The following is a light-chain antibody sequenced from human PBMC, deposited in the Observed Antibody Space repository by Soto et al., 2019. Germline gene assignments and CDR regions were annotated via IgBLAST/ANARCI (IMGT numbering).Light chain of an antibody. V-gene: IGLV2-14*01. CDR1: SSDVGGYNY. CDR3: CSYSGSSTLYV. Sequence: QSALTQPASVSGSPGQSITISCTGTSSDVGGYNYVSWYQQHPGKAPKLIIYEVTNRPSGVSNRFSGSKSGYTASLTISGLRAEDEADYYCCSYSGSSTLYVFGTGTKLTVL. J-gene: IGLJ1*01. CDR2: EVT.